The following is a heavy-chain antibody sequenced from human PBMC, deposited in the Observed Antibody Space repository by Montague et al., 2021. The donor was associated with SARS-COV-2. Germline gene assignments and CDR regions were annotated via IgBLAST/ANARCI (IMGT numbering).Heavy chain of an antibody. Sequence: SETLSLTCTVSGYSISSGYYWGWILQPPGKGLEWIVSIYHSGSTYYNTSLKSRVTISVDTSKNQFSLKLSSVTAADTAVYYCAGERRYCSCGSCYSGWFDPWGQGTLVTVSS. J-gene: IGHJ5*02. CDR3: AGERRYCSCGSCYSGWFDP. CDR1: GYSISSGYY. V-gene: IGHV4-38-2*02. CDR2: IYHSGST. D-gene: IGHD2-15*01.